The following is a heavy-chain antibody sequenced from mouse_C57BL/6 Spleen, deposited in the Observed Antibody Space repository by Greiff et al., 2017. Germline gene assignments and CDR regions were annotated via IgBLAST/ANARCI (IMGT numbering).Heavy chain of an antibody. CDR2: INPRSGNT. V-gene: IGHV1-81*01. CDR1: GYTFTSYG. Sequence: VKLQQSGAELARPGASVKLSCKASGYTFTSYGISWVKQSTGQGLEWIGEINPRSGNTYYNQKFKGKATLTADKSSSTAYMELRSLTSEDSAVYFCASVAGDYFDYWGQGTTLTVSS. CDR3: ASVAGDYFDY. J-gene: IGHJ2*01. D-gene: IGHD1-1*01.